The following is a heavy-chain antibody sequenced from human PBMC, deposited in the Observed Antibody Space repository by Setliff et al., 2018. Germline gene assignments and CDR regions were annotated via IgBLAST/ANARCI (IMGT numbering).Heavy chain of an antibody. D-gene: IGHD2-21*02. Sequence: GGSLRLSCTASGLSYTNDWVSWVRQAPGKGLEWLASINPHGSEKYYADSVKGRFTISRDNAKNSLSLQMNNLRTEDTAVYYCARGGYSVTANYYGLDVWGQGTTVTVSS. J-gene: IGHJ6*02. CDR1: GLSYTNDW. CDR3: ARGGYSVTANYYGLDV. CDR2: INPHGSEK. V-gene: IGHV3-7*01.